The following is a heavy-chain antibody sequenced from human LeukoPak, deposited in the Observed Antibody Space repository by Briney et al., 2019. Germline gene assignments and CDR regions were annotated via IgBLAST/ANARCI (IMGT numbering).Heavy chain of an antibody. D-gene: IGHD6-13*01. CDR3: ARLPRSSSWCDY. CDR1: GYRFTSYW. J-gene: IGHJ4*02. V-gene: IGHV5-51*01. CDR2: IYPGDSDT. Sequence: GESLQISCKGSGYRFTSYWIGWVRQMPGKGLEWMGIIYPGDSDTRYSPSFQGQVTISADKSISTAYRQWSSLKASDTAMYYCARLPRSSSWCDYWGQGTLVTVSS.